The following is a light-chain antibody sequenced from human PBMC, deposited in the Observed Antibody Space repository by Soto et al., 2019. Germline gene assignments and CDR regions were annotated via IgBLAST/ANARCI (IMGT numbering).Light chain of an antibody. J-gene: IGKJ3*01. CDR3: QQRSNWPT. CDR2: DAS. Sequence: EIVLTQSPATLSLSPGERATLSCRASQSVRGSLAWYQQKPGQAPRLLIYDASNRATGIPARFSGGGSGTDFTLTISSLEPEDVAVYYCQQRSNWPTFGPGTKVDIK. CDR1: QSVRGS. V-gene: IGKV3-11*01.